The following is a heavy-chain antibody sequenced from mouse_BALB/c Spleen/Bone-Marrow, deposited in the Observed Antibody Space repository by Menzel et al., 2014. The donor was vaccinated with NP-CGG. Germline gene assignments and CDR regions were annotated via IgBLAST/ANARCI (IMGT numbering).Heavy chain of an antibody. V-gene: IGHV2-4-1*01. Sequence: VMLVESGPGLVQPSQSLSIPCTVSGFSLTSYGVHWVRQSPGKGLEWLGVIWSGGSTDYNAAFISRLSISKDNSKSQVFFKMNSLQADDTAIYYCARRPDYGYSSYAMDYWGQGTSVTVSS. CDR3: ARRPDYGYSSYAMDY. D-gene: IGHD1-2*01. CDR1: GFSLTSYG. CDR2: IWSGGST. J-gene: IGHJ4*01.